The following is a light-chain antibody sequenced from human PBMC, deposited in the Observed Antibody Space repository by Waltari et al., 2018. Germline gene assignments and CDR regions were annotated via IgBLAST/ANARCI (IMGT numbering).Light chain of an antibody. Sequence: DVGLTQSPLSLPVTLGQPASISCRSSQTLVYTDGISYLNWFHQRPGQAQRRLIYKVSNRDSGVPDRFSGSVSVTDFTLMISRVEADDVGVYFCMQATHWPVTFGQGTRLEIK. V-gene: IGKV2-30*01. CDR2: KVS. CDR1: QTLVYTDGISY. CDR3: MQATHWPVT. J-gene: IGKJ5*01.